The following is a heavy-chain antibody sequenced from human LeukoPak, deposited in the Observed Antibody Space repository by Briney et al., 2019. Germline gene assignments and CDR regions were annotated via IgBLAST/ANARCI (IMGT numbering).Heavy chain of an antibody. CDR1: GGSISSYY. Sequence: SETLSLTCTVSGGSISSYYWSWIRQPPGKGLEWIGYIYYSGSTNYNPSLKSRVTISVDTSKNQFSLKLSSVTAADTAVYYCARVSSYYDFWSGPLDYYYYMDVWGKGTTVTVSS. CDR3: ARVSSYYDFWSGPLDYYYYMDV. CDR2: IYYSGST. V-gene: IGHV4-59*01. D-gene: IGHD3-3*01. J-gene: IGHJ6*03.